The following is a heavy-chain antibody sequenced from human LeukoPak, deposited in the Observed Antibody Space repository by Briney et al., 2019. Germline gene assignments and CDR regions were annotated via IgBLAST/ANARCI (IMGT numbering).Heavy chain of an antibody. CDR2: IGTAGDT. D-gene: IGHD3-22*01. J-gene: IGHJ4*02. Sequence: GGSLRLSCAASGFTFSSYDMHWDRQATGKGLEWVSAIGTAGDTYYPGSVKGRFTISRENAKNSLYLQMNSLRAGDTAVYYCARTYKPYDSSGYYYWGQGTLVTVSS. V-gene: IGHV3-13*01. CDR3: ARTYKPYDSSGYYY. CDR1: GFTFSSYD.